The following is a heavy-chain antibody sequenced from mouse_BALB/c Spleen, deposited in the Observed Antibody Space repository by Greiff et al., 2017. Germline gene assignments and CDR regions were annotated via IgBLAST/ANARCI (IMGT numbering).Heavy chain of an antibody. J-gene: IGHJ4*01. V-gene: IGHV14-3*02. CDR1: GFNIKDTY. Sequence: EVQLQQSGAELVKPGASVKLSCTASGFNIKDTYMHWVKQRPEQGLEWIGRIDPANGNTKYDPKFQGKATITADTSSNTAYLQLSSLTSEDTAVYYCARGDGSSLYAMDYWGQGTSVTVSS. D-gene: IGHD1-1*01. CDR2: IDPANGNT. CDR3: ARGDGSSLYAMDY.